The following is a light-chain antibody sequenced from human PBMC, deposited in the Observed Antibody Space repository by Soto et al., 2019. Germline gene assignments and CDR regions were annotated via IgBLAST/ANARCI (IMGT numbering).Light chain of an antibody. V-gene: IGLV1-44*01. CDR3: AAWDDSLSGNV. J-gene: IGLJ1*01. CDR2: SNS. Sequence: QSVVTQPPSATGTPGQTVTISCSGSSSNVGSNTVNWYQQLPGTAPKLLIFSNSQRPSRVPDRFSGSKSGTSASLAISGLQSEDEADYYCAAWDDSLSGNVFGTGTKLTVL. CDR1: SSNVGSNT.